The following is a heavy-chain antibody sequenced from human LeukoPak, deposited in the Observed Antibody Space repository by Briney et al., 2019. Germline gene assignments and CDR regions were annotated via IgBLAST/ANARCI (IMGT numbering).Heavy chain of an antibody. D-gene: IGHD4-23*01. J-gene: IGHJ4*02. CDR3: AVLGYGDNSGVHFDY. CDR1: GFSFSSTETG. Sequence: SGPTLVNPTQTLTLTCTFSGFSFSSTETGVGWTRQPPGKALEWLALVYWDEDKRYSPSLKSRLTIIKDSSKNQVVLTMTNMDPVDTATYYCAVLGYGDNSGVHFDYWGQGTQVTVSS. CDR2: VYWDEDK. V-gene: IGHV2-5*02.